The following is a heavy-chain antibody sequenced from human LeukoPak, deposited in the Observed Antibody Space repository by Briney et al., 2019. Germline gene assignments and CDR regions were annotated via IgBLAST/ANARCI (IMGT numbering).Heavy chain of an antibody. D-gene: IGHD2-15*01. Sequence: GRSLRLSCAASGFTFDDYAMHWVRQAPGKGLEWVSGISWNSGSIGYADSVKGRFTISRDNAKNSLYLQMNSLRAEDTALYYCAKDMMTFGCSGGSCYSFDYWGQGTLVTVSS. J-gene: IGHJ4*02. CDR3: AKDMMTFGCSGGSCYSFDY. CDR1: GFTFDDYA. CDR2: ISWNSGSI. V-gene: IGHV3-9*01.